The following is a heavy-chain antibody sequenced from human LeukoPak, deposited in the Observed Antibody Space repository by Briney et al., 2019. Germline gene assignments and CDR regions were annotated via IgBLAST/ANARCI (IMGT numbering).Heavy chain of an antibody. CDR2: IFYSGST. V-gene: IGHV4-59*01. Sequence: NPSETLSLTCTVSGGSISSYYWSWIRQPPGKGLEWIGYIFYSGSTNYNPSLKSRVTISADTSKNQFSLKLSSVAAADTAVYYCARDGDNGSGFDYWGHGTLVTVSS. CDR3: ARDGDNGSGFDY. D-gene: IGHD2-15*01. J-gene: IGHJ4*01. CDR1: GGSISSYY.